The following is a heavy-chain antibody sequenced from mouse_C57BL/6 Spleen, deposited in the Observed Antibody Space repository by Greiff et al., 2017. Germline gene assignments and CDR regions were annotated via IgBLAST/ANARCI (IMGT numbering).Heavy chain of an antibody. CDR2: IYPGSGST. CDR1: GYTFTSHW. CDR3: ARNSDYYGSRGYFDV. V-gene: IGHV1-55*01. D-gene: IGHD1-1*01. Sequence: QVQLQQPGAELVKPGASAKMSRKAFGYTFTSHWINWVKPRPGQGPEWDGDIYPGSGSTNYNEKIKSKATLTVDTSSSTAYMQLSSLTSEDSAVYYCARNSDYYGSRGYFDVWGTGTTVTVSS. J-gene: IGHJ1*03.